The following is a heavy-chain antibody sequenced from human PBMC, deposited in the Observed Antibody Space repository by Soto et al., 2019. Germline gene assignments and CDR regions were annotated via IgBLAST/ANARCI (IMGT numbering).Heavy chain of an antibody. Sequence: RLSCGSSGFTFSSYAMSWARQAPGNGLEWVSEISSSSGSINYEDSVKGRITISRDNSKNTLYLQMKSLRAEDTAVYYCEKVLSGTTSFDYWGQGTLVTVCS. CDR2: ISSSSGSI. D-gene: IGHD4-17*01. J-gene: IGHJ4*02. CDR1: GFTFSSYA. V-gene: IGHV3-23*01. CDR3: EKVLSGTTSFDY.